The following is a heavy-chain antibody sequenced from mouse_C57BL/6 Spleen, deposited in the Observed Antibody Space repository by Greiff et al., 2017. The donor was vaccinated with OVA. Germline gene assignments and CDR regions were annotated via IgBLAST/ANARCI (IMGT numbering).Heavy chain of an antibody. D-gene: IGHD2-2*01. CDR3: AREGLRRDFDY. V-gene: IGHV1-66*01. CDR2: IYPGSGNT. Sequence: QVQLKESGPELVKPGASVKISCKASGYSFTSYYIHWVKQRPGQGLEWIGWIYPGSGNTKYNEKFKGKATLTADTSSSTAYMQLSSLTSEDSAVYYCAREGLRRDFDYWGQGTTLTVSS. J-gene: IGHJ2*01. CDR1: GYSFTSYY.